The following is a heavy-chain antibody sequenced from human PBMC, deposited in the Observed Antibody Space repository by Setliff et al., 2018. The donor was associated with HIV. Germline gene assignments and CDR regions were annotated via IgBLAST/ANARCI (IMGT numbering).Heavy chain of an antibody. CDR3: GTRHCGESICHEFDY. D-gene: IGHD2-21*01. J-gene: IGHJ4*02. Sequence: GGSLRLSCATSGFIFKTYDIHWVRQAPGKGLEWVTFIRFNGNDKYYADSVKGRFTISRDNSKNTLDLQINSLRPEDTAVYYCGTRHCGESICHEFDYWGQGTLVTVSS. CDR2: IRFNGNDK. V-gene: IGHV3-30*02. CDR1: GFIFKTYD.